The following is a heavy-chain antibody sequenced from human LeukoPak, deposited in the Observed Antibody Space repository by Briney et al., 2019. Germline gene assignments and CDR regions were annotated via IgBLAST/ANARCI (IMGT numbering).Heavy chain of an antibody. CDR1: GYYITSGYY. J-gene: IGHJ5*02. D-gene: IGHD1-26*01. V-gene: IGHV4-38-2*02. Sequence: SETLSLTCTVSGYYITSGYYWGWIRQPPGKGLEWIGSIYYSGSTYYNPSLKSRVTISVDTSKNQFSLKLSSVTAADTAVYYCARDLGATPADPWGQGTLVTVSS. CDR2: IYYSGST. CDR3: ARDLGATPADP.